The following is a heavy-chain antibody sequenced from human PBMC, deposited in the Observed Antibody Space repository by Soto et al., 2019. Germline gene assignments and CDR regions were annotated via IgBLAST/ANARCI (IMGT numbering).Heavy chain of an antibody. CDR2: INPSGGT. D-gene: IGHD2-2*01. V-gene: IGHV4-34*01. Sequence: QVQLQQWGAGLLKPSETLSLTCGVYGGSFSGYYWSWIRQPPGKGLEWIGEINPSGGTNYNPSLKSRVTISVDTSRNQFSLKVTSVTAADTAVYSCASVRASTGQRDFDSWGQGTLVTVSS. CDR1: GGSFSGYY. CDR3: ASVRASTGQRDFDS. J-gene: IGHJ4*02.